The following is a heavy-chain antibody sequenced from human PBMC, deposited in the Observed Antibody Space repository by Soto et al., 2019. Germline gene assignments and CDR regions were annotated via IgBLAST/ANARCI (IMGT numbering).Heavy chain of an antibody. Sequence: SETLSLTCTVTGGAISGYYWAWLRQSDGEGLEWIGRIYSSGSTNYNPSLKSRVTISLDTSMNYFSLRLSSVTAADTAVYYCARGQRFSDWFDPWGQGTLVTVSS. J-gene: IGHJ5*02. CDR1: GGAISGYY. CDR3: ARGQRFSDWFDP. CDR2: IYSSGST. D-gene: IGHD3-3*01. V-gene: IGHV4-4*07.